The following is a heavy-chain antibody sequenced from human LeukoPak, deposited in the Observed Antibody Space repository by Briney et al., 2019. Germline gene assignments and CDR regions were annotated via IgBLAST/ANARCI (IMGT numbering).Heavy chain of an antibody. J-gene: IGHJ6*02. V-gene: IGHV1-2*06. Sequence: ASVKVSCKASGYTFTGYYMHWVRQAPGQGLEWMGRINSNSGGTNYAQKFQGRVTMTRDTSISTAYMELSRLRSDDTAVYYCARDLYYDFWSGYSYGMDVWGQGTTVTVSS. CDR3: ARDLYYDFWSGYSYGMDV. D-gene: IGHD3-3*01. CDR2: INSNSGGT. CDR1: GYTFTGYY.